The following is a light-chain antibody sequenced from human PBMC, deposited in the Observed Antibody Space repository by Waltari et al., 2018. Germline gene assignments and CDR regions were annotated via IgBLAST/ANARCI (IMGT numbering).Light chain of an antibody. J-gene: IGKJ1*01. Sequence: DVVMTQSPLSLPVTLGQPASISFRSSQSLVHSDGNTYLNWFPQRPGQSPRRLFYRVSNRDSGVPDRFSGSGSGTDFTLKISRVEAEDVGVYYCMQGTHWPWTFGQGTKVEIK. V-gene: IGKV2-30*02. CDR1: QSLVHSDGNTY. CDR3: MQGTHWPWT. CDR2: RVS.